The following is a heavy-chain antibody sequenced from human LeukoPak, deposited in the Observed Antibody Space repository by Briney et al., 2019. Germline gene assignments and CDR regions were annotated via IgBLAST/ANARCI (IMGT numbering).Heavy chain of an antibody. Sequence: SQTLSLTCTVSGGSISSGSYYWSWIRQPAGRGLEWIGRIYTSGSTNYNPSLKSRVTISVDTSKNQFSLKLSSVTAADTAVYYCARGGYRPKRFDYWGQGTLVTVSS. CDR1: GGSISSGSYY. D-gene: IGHD3-16*02. CDR3: ARGGYRPKRFDY. J-gene: IGHJ4*02. V-gene: IGHV4-61*02. CDR2: IYTSGST.